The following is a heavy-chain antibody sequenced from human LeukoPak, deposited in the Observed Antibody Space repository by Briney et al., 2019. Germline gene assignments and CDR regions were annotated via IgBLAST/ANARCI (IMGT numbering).Heavy chain of an antibody. CDR1: GYTFTSYG. J-gene: IGHJ4*02. Sequence: ASVKVSCKASGYTFTSYGISWVRQAPGQGLEWMGWISAYNDNTNYAQKLQGSVTMTTDTSTSTAYMELRSLRSDDTAVYYCARSVVRLAAGTGIFYYFDYWGQGTLVTVSS. CDR3: ARSVVRLAAGTGIFYYFDY. CDR2: ISAYNDNT. V-gene: IGHV1-18*01. D-gene: IGHD6-13*01.